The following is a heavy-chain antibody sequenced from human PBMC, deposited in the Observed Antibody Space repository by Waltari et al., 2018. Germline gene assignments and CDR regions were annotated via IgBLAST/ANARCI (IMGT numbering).Heavy chain of an antibody. J-gene: IGHJ4*02. V-gene: IGHV1-3*01. CDR3: ARVGERRDGYNYGY. Sequence: QVQLVQSGAEVKKPGASVKVSCKASGYTFTSYAMHWVRQAPGQRLEWMGWINAGNGNTGYAQNFQGRVTITRNTSISTAYMELSSLRSEDTAVYYCARVGERRDGYNYGYWGQGTLVTVSS. CDR1: GYTFTSYA. CDR2: INAGNGNT. D-gene: IGHD5-12*01.